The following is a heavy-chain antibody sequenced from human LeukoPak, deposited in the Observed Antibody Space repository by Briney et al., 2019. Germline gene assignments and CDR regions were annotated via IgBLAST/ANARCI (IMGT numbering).Heavy chain of an antibody. D-gene: IGHD6-6*01. V-gene: IGHV3-30-3*01. J-gene: IGHJ4*02. CDR1: GFTFSSYS. CDR2: ISYDGINK. Sequence: GGSLRLSCAASGFTFSSYSMYWVRQAPGKGLEWVAFISYDGINKDYADSVKGRLTISRDNSKNALYLQMNSLRVEDTAVYYFVRDKVNLEYWGQGTLVTVSS. CDR3: VRDKVNLEY.